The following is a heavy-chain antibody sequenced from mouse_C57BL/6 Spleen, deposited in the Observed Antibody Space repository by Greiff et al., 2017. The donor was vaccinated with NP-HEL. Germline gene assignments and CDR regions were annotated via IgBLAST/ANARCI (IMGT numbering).Heavy chain of an antibody. V-gene: IGHV8-12*01. CDR3: AHPSYDGYYGYFDV. CDR1: GFSLSTSGMC. J-gene: IGHJ1*03. D-gene: IGHD2-3*01. Sequence: QVTLKVSGPGILQSSQTLSLTCSFSGFSLSTSGMCVSWLRPPSGKGLEWLAHIYWDDAKCYNPSLESRPTISQDTSRNQVFLKITSVDTADTATYYGAHPSYDGYYGYFDVWGTGTTVTVSS. CDR2: IYWDDAK.